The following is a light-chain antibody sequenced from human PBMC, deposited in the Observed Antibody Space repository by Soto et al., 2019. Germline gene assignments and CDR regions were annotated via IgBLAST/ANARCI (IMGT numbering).Light chain of an antibody. CDR2: NNN. Sequence: QSVLTQPPSASGTAGQRVTISCSGSSSNIGSTFVYWYQQLPGTAPKLLIYNNNQRPSGVPDRFSGSKSGSSASLAISGLRSEDEADYSCAAWDDSLTAYVFGIGTKVTVL. J-gene: IGLJ1*01. CDR3: AAWDDSLTAYV. CDR1: SSNIGSTF. V-gene: IGLV1-47*02.